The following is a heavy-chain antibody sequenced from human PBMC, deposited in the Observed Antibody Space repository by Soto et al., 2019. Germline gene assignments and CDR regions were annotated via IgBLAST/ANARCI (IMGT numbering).Heavy chain of an antibody. Sequence: TLSLTCTVSGGSISSYYWSWIRQPPGKGLEWIGYIYYTGSTNYNPSLKSRVTISVDTSKNQFSLNLSSVTAADTAVYYCARDPGYSYGYNWGQGTLVTVSS. D-gene: IGHD5-18*01. V-gene: IGHV4-59*01. CDR2: IYYTGST. CDR3: ARDPGYSYGYN. CDR1: GGSISSYY. J-gene: IGHJ4*02.